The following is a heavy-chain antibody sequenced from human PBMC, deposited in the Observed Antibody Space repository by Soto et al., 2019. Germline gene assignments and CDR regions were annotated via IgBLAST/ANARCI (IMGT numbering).Heavy chain of an antibody. Sequence: QVQLVESGGGVVQPGGSLRLSCAASRFSFSDYAMHWVRQAPGKGLEWVAVILDDGSDKDYTDAVKGRFTISRDNSKNTLYLEMNSLRAEDTAVYYCARDDDYGDNGLDYWGQGTLVTVSS. V-gene: IGHV3-33*08. J-gene: IGHJ4*02. D-gene: IGHD4-17*01. CDR1: RFSFSDYA. CDR3: ARDDDYGDNGLDY. CDR2: ILDDGSDK.